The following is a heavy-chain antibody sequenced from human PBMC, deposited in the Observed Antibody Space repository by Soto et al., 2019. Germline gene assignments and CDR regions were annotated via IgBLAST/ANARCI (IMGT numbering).Heavy chain of an antibody. J-gene: IGHJ3*02. CDR2: ISAYNGNT. CDR1: GYTFTSYG. V-gene: IGHV1-18*01. CDR3: ARSIIGYCSGGSCYADFEI. D-gene: IGHD2-15*01. Sequence: QVQLVQSGAEVKKPGASVKVSCKASGYTFTSYGISWVRQAPGQGLEWMGWISAYNGNTNYAQKLQGRVTMTTGTSTSTAYRERRSLRSDDTAVYYCARSIIGYCSGGSCYADFEIWGQGTMVTVSS.